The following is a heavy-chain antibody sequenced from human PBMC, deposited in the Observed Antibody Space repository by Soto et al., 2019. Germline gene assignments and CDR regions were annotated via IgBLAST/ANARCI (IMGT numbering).Heavy chain of an antibody. J-gene: IGHJ6*02. CDR2: IMPIFRAP. D-gene: IGHD2-15*01. CDR3: ASWLKGPDIGNYYYGMDV. V-gene: IGHV1-69*12. CDR1: GGAFSDYA. Sequence: QVQLVQSGAEVKKPGSSVKVSCKASGGAFSDYAFSWVRQAPGQGLEWLGGIMPIFRAPDYAQKFQGRVTITADDFTRTAYMEMHSLRSEDTAVYYCASWLKGPDIGNYYYGMDVWGQGTTVTVS.